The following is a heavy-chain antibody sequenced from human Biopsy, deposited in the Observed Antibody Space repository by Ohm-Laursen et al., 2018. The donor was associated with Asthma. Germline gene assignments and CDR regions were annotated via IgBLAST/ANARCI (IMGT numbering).Heavy chain of an antibody. CDR3: AHTVSSRYDY. CDR2: IYWDDDK. D-gene: IGHD6-6*01. V-gene: IGHV2-5*02. Sequence: QTLTLTCSFSGFSLTQSGVGVGWIRQAPGKALEWLAVIYWDDDKRYSPSLRGRLTITTDTSKRQVLLALTNVDPVDTATYFCAHTVSSRYDYWGQGTRVSVSS. CDR1: GFSLTQSGVG. J-gene: IGHJ4*01.